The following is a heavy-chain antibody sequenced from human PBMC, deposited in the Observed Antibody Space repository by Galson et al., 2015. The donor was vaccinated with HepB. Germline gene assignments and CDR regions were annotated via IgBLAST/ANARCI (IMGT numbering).Heavy chain of an antibody. D-gene: IGHD2-2*01. Sequence: SVKVSCKASGYTLTSYGISWVRQAPGQGLEWMGWISAYNGNTNYAQKLQGRVTMTTDTSTSTAYMELRSPRSDDTAVYYCARVGPIGYCSSTSCYHDYWGQGTLVTVSS. V-gene: IGHV1-18*01. CDR1: GYTLTSYG. CDR2: ISAYNGNT. CDR3: ARVGPIGYCSSTSCYHDY. J-gene: IGHJ4*02.